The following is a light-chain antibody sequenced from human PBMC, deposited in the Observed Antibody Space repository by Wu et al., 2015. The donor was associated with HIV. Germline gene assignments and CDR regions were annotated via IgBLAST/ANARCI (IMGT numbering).Light chain of an antibody. CDR2: AAS. V-gene: IGKV3-11*01. CDR1: QSISSL. CDR3: QQHSNWPLT. J-gene: IGKJ5*01. Sequence: EIVMTQSPVTLSVSPGERATLSCRASQSISSLLAWYQQKPGQAPRLLIYAASQKATGIPARFSGRGSGTDFTLTISSLEPEDFAVYYCQQHSNWPLTFGQGTRLEIK.